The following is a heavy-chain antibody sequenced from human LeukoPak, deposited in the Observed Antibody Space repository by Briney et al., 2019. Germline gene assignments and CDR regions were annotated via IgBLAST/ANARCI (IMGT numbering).Heavy chain of an antibody. CDR2: MNPNSGNT. Sequence: ASVKVSCKASGYTFTGYYMHWVRQATGQGLEWMGWMNPNSGNTGYAQKFQGRVTITRNTSISTAYMELSSLGSEDTAVYYCARVYYDFWSGYYSDYWGQGTLVTVSS. D-gene: IGHD3-3*01. CDR3: ARVYYDFWSGYYSDY. J-gene: IGHJ4*02. CDR1: GYTFTGYY. V-gene: IGHV1-8*03.